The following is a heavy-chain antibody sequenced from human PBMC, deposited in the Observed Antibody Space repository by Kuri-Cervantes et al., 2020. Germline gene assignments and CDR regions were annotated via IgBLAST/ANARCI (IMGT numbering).Heavy chain of an antibody. Sequence: ETLSLTCAASGFTVSSNYMSWVRQAPGKGLEWVSVIYSGGSTYYADSVKGRFTISRDNSKNTLYLQMNSLRAEDTAVYYCAREIVGGYCSSTSCSSQWGQGTLVTVSS. J-gene: IGHJ4*02. CDR2: IYSGGST. CDR1: GFTVSSNY. V-gene: IGHV3-53*01. CDR3: AREIVGGYCSSTSCSSQ. D-gene: IGHD2-2*03.